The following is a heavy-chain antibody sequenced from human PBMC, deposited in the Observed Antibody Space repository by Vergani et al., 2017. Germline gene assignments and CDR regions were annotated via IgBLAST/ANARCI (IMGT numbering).Heavy chain of an antibody. CDR1: GYTFTSYD. Sequence: QVQLVQSGAEVKTPGASVKVSCKASGYTFTSYDINWVRQATGQGLEWMGWMNPNSGNTGYAQKFQGRVTMTRNTSISTAYMELSSLRSEDTAVYYCARDGGNAGYCSGGSCYYYYGMDVWGQGTTVTVSS. CDR3: ARDGGNAGYCSGGSCYYYYGMDV. V-gene: IGHV1-8*01. D-gene: IGHD2-15*01. CDR2: MNPNSGNT. J-gene: IGHJ6*02.